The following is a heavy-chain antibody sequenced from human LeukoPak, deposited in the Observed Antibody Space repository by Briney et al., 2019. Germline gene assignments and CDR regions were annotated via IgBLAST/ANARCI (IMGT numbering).Heavy chain of an antibody. J-gene: IGHJ4*02. CDR3: ARDDCSGGSCLPFDY. D-gene: IGHD2-15*01. Sequence: GASVKVSCKASGGAFSSYAISWVRQAPGQGLEWMGGIIPIFGTANYAQKFQGRVTITTDESTSTAYMELSSLRSEDTAVYYCARDDCSGGSCLPFDYWGQGTLVTVSS. V-gene: IGHV1-69*05. CDR1: GGAFSSYA. CDR2: IIPIFGTA.